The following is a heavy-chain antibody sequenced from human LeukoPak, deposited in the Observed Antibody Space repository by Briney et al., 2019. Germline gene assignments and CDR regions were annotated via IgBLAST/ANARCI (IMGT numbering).Heavy chain of an antibody. Sequence: EASVKVSCKTSGYTFTYYYIHWVRQAPGQGLEWMGWINPNSGERNSAQKFQGRVTMTGDSSISTAYMELSRVTSDDTAVYYCASDRDYSNTESGFDYWGQGTLVTVSS. V-gene: IGHV1-2*02. CDR3: ASDRDYSNTESGFDY. J-gene: IGHJ4*02. CDR2: INPNSGER. D-gene: IGHD4-11*01. CDR1: GYTFTYYY.